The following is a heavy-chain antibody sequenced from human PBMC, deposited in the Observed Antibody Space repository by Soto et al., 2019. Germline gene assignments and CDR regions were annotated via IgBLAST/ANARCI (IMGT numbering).Heavy chain of an antibody. Sequence: GGSLRLSCAASGFTFDDYAMHWVRQAPGKGLEWVSGISWNSGSIGYADSVKGRFTISRDNAKNSLYLQMNSLRAEDTALYYCAKVHTMVRGVISPQYYMDVWGKGTTVTVSS. CDR2: ISWNSGSI. CDR3: AKVHTMVRGVISPQYYMDV. V-gene: IGHV3-9*01. CDR1: GFTFDDYA. D-gene: IGHD3-10*01. J-gene: IGHJ6*03.